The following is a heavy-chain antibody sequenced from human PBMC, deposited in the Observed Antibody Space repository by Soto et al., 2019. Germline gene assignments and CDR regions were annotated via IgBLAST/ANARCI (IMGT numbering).Heavy chain of an antibody. J-gene: IGHJ4*02. D-gene: IGHD2-15*01. Sequence: QVQLQESGPGLVKPSETLSLTCTVSGGSISSYYWSWIRQPPGKGLEWIGYIYYSGSTNYNPSLKSRVTISVDTSKNQFSLKLSSVTAADTAVYYCARRYGGTFDYWGREPWSPSPQ. CDR3: ARRYGGTFDY. V-gene: IGHV4-59*08. CDR2: IYYSGST. CDR1: GGSISSYY.